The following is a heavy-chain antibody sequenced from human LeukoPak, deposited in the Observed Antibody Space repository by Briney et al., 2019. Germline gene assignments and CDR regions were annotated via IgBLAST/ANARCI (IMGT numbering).Heavy chain of an antibody. J-gene: IGHJ4*02. Sequence: GGSLRLSCAASGFTFSSYAMSWARQAPGKGLEWVSAISGSGGSTYYADSVKGRFTISRDNSKNTLYLQMNSLRAEDTAVYYCAKDPNSSGWYYFDYWGQGTLVTVSS. CDR1: GFTFSSYA. CDR3: AKDPNSSGWYYFDY. D-gene: IGHD6-19*01. V-gene: IGHV3-23*01. CDR2: ISGSGGST.